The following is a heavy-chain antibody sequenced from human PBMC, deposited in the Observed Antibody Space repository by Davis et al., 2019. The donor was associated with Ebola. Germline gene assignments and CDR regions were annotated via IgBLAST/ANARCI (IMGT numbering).Heavy chain of an antibody. J-gene: IGHJ4*02. CDR3: AKDLSWSFDY. V-gene: IGHV3-30*02. CDR1: GFTFSSYG. CDR2: IRYYGSNQ. Sequence: GESLKISCAASGFTFSSYGMHWVRQAPGKGLEWVAFIRYYGSNQYYADSVKGRFTISRDNSKNTLYLQMNSLRAEDTAVYYCAKDLSWSFDYWGQGTLVTVSS. D-gene: IGHD3-16*02.